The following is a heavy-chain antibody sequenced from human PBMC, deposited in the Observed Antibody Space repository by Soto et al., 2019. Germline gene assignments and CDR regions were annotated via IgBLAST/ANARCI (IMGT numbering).Heavy chain of an antibody. CDR2: ISDDGSRT. D-gene: IGHD3-16*01. Sequence: EVQLLESGGGLVQPGGSLRLSCAASGFSFSTCEMSWVRQAPGRGLEWVSFISDDGSRTYYADAVKGRFTISRDNSKHTLYLQMNSLTAEDTAVYACVKGGWLDFWGQGTLVTVSS. J-gene: IGHJ5*01. CDR1: GFSFSTCE. CDR3: VKGGWLDF. V-gene: IGHV3-23*01.